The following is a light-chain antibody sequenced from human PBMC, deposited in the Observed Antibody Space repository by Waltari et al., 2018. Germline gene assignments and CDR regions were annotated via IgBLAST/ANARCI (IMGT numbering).Light chain of an antibody. J-gene: IGKJ2*01. CDR3: QQRSNWPRT. V-gene: IGKV3-11*01. CDR2: DAS. CDR1: QSVSSY. Sequence: DIVLTQSPATLSLSPGERATLSCRASQSVSSYLAWYQQKPGQAPRLLIYDASNRATGIPARFSGSGSGTDFTLTISSLEPEDFVVYYCQQRSNWPRTFGQGTKLEIK.